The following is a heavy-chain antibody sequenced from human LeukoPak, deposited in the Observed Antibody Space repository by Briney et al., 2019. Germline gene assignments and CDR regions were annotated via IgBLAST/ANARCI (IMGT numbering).Heavy chain of an antibody. J-gene: IGHJ4*02. CDR2: INHSGST. D-gene: IGHD2-15*01. CDR3: ARGHHSALGYCSGGSCFLDY. Sequence: SETLSLTCAVYGESFSGYYWSWIRQPPGKGLEWIGEINHSGSTNYNPSLKSRVTISVDTSKNQFSLKLSSVTAADTAVYYCARGHHSALGYCSGGSCFLDYWGQGTLVTVSS. V-gene: IGHV4-34*01. CDR1: GESFSGYY.